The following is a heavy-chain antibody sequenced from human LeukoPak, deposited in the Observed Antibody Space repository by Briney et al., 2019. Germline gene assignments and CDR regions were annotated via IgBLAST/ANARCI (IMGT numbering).Heavy chain of an antibody. CDR3: TRTYNIRYFDT. J-gene: IGHJ4*02. CDR1: GFIFSSYG. D-gene: IGHD3-9*01. V-gene: IGHV3-33*01. Sequence: PGGSLRLSCAASGFIFSSYGMHWVRQAPGKGLEWVAVIWSDASNTYYVDSVRGRFTISRDNSKNTLYPQMNSLRAEDTAVYYCTRTYNIRYFDTWGQGTLVTVSS. CDR2: IWSDASNT.